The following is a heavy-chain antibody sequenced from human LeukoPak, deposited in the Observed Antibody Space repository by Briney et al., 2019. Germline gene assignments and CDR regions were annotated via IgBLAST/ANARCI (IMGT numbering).Heavy chain of an antibody. J-gene: IGHJ4*02. CDR1: GFTFSSYW. CDR3: ARFLRYCSSTSCPDRSPIY. Sequence: PGGSLRLSCAASGFTFSSYWMSWVRQAPGKGLEWVANIKQDGSEKYYVDSVKGRFTISRDNAKNSLYLQMNSLRAEDTAVYYCARFLRYCSSTSCPDRSPIYWGQGTLVTVSS. CDR2: IKQDGSEK. V-gene: IGHV3-7*01. D-gene: IGHD2-2*01.